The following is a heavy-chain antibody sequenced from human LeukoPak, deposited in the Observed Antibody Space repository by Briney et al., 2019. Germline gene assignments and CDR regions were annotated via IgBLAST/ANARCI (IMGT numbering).Heavy chain of an antibody. J-gene: IGHJ2*01. Sequence: ASVKVSCKASGYTFTNYYMHWVRQAPGQGLEWMGIINPSGGSTSYAQKFQGRVTMTRDTSTSTVYMELSSLRSEDTAVYYCARVGGEKRWYFDLWGRGTLVTVSS. CDR3: ARVGGEKRWYFDL. CDR2: INPSGGST. V-gene: IGHV1-46*01. D-gene: IGHD2-15*01. CDR1: GYTFTNYY.